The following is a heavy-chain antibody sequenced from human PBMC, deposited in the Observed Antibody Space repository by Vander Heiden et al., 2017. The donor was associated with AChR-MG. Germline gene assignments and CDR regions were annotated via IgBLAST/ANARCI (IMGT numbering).Heavy chain of an antibody. J-gene: IGHJ6*02. V-gene: IGHV3-33*01. CDR3: ARVGSSTRLRFYYYGMDV. D-gene: IGHD6-6*01. CDR2: IWYDGSNK. Sequence: QVQLVESGGGVVQPGRSLRLSCAASGFTFSSYGMPWVRQATGKGLEWVAVIWYDGSNKYYADSVKGRFTISRDNSKNTLYLQMNSLRAEDTAVYYCARVGSSTRLRFYYYGMDVWGQGTTVTVSS. CDR1: GFTFSSYG.